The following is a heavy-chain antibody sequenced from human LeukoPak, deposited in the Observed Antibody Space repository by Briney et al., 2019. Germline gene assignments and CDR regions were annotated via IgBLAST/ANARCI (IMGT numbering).Heavy chain of an antibody. J-gene: IGHJ4*02. D-gene: IGHD6-19*01. CDR3: ARVGSSGWAKGFLDY. Sequence: PSETLSLTCTVSGGSISSSSYYWGWIRQPPGKGLEWIGSIYYSGSTYYNPSLKSRVTISVDTSKNQFSLKLSSVTAADTAVYYCARVGSSGWAKGFLDYWGQGTLVTVSS. CDR1: GGSISSSSYY. V-gene: IGHV4-39*07. CDR2: IYYSGST.